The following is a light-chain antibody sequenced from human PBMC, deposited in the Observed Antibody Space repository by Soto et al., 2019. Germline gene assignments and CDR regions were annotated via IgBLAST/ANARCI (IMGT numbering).Light chain of an antibody. CDR2: DAS. Sequence: EIVLTQSPGTLSLSPGERATLSCRASQSLNMWYLAWYQQKPGQAPRLLIYDASDRATGIPDRFSGSGSGTDFTLTISRLEPEDFAVYYCHQYAGSPQTFGQGTKVDIK. J-gene: IGKJ1*01. CDR3: HQYAGSPQT. V-gene: IGKV3-20*01. CDR1: QSLNMWY.